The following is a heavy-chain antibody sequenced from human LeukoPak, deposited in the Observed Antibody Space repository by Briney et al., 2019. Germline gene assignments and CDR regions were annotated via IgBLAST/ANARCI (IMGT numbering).Heavy chain of an antibody. CDR1: GGTSSSYA. J-gene: IGHJ5*02. D-gene: IGHD6-13*01. V-gene: IGHV1-69*13. CDR3: ATLAAAGTTNWFDP. Sequence: GASVKVSCKASGGTSSSYAISWVRQAPGQGLEWMGGIIPIFGTANYAQKFQGRVTITADESTSTAYMELSSLRSEDTAVYYCATLAAAGTTNWFDPWGQGTLVTVSS. CDR2: IIPIFGTA.